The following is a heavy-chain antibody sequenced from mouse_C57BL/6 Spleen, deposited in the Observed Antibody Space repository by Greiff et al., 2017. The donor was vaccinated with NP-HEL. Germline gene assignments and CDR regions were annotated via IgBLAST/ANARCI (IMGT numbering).Heavy chain of an antibody. CDR2: IDPSDSYT. Sequence: VQLQQSGAELVKPGASVKLSCKASGYTFTSYWMQWVKQRPGQGLEWIGEIDPSDSYTNYNQKFKGKATLTVDTSSSTAYMQLSSLTSEDSAVYYCAMPYYSNYGWYFDVWGTGTTVTVSS. V-gene: IGHV1-50*01. CDR3: AMPYYSNYGWYFDV. D-gene: IGHD2-5*01. J-gene: IGHJ1*03. CDR1: GYTFTSYW.